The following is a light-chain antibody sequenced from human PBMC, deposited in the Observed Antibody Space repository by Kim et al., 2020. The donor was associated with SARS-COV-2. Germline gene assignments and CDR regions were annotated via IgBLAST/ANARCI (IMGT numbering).Light chain of an antibody. V-gene: IGKV3-15*01. CDR1: QSVGSN. CDR3: QQFYKWPPIT. CDR2: GAS. J-gene: IGKJ5*01. Sequence: EIVMTQSPATVSVSPGERATLSCRASQSVGSNLAWYQKKPGQAPRLLLYGASTRATGIPARFSGSGSGTEFSLTISSLQSEDVAVYYCQQFYKWPPITFGQETRLEIK.